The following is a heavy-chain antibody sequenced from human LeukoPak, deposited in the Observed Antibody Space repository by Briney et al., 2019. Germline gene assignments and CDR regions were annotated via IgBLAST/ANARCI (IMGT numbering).Heavy chain of an antibody. Sequence: PGGSLRLSCAASGFTFSSYWMSWVRHAPGKGLEGVANINQDGSKVYYVDSVKGRFTISRDKAKKSLYLQRNSRIAEDTAVYFCANYMYCTCWDAFNIWGQETMVTVSS. V-gene: IGHV3-7*01. J-gene: IGHJ3*02. CDR2: INQDGSKV. D-gene: IGHD2-8*01. CDR1: GFTFSSYW. CDR3: ANYMYCTCWDAFNI.